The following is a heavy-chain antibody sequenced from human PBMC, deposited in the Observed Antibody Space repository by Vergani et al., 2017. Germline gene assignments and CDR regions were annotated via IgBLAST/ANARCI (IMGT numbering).Heavy chain of an antibody. CDR3: ARALPARVVVVAAERKDWFDP. CDR2: IRSKANSYAT. D-gene: IGHD2-15*01. J-gene: IGHJ5*02. CDR1: GFTFSGSA. V-gene: IGHV3-73*01. Sequence: EVQLVESGGGLVQPGGSLKLSCAASGFTFSGSAMHWVRQASGKGLEWVGRIRSKANSYATAYAASVKGRFTISRDDSKNTAYLQMNSLRAEDTAVYYCARALPARVVVVAAERKDWFDPWGQGTLVTVSS.